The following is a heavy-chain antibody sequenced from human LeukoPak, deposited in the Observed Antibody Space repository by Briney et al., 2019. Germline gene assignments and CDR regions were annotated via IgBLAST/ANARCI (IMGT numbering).Heavy chain of an antibody. J-gene: IGHJ4*02. V-gene: IGHV1-18*01. D-gene: IGHD6-13*01. Sequence: ASVKVSCKASGYTFTSYGISWVRQAPGQGLEWMGWISAYNGNTNYAQKLQGRVTMTTDTSTSTAYMELRSLRSDDTAVYYCARDSSGAAAGTGGFDYWGQGTLVTVSS. CDR2: ISAYNGNT. CDR3: ARDSSGAAAGTGGFDY. CDR1: GYTFTSYG.